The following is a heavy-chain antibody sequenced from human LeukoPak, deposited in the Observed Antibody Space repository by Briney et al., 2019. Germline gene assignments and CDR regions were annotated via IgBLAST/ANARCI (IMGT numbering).Heavy chain of an antibody. V-gene: IGHV4-39*01. CDR1: GGSISSSSYS. D-gene: IGHD6-13*01. CDR2: IYYSGST. Sequence: SETLSLTCTVSGGSISSSSYSWGWIRQPPGKGLEWIGSIYYSGSTYFNPSLKSRVTISVDTSKNQFSLRLNSVTAADTAVYYCARHVRKRGIAAAGSPGLFDPWGQGTLVTVSS. J-gene: IGHJ5*02. CDR3: ARHVRKRGIAAAGSPGLFDP.